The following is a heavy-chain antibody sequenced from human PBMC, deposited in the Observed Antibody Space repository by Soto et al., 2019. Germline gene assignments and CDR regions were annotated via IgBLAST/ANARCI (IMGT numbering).Heavy chain of an antibody. CDR1: GGSISSYY. V-gene: IGHV4-59*08. Sequence: PSETLSLTCTVSGGSISSYYWTWIRQPPGKGLEWIGYIYYSGSTNYNPSLKSRVTMSVDTSKSQFSLRMSSVTAADTAVYYCARPPSSSSAYYYMDVWGKGTTVTVSS. D-gene: IGHD6-6*01. J-gene: IGHJ6*03. CDR2: IYYSGST. CDR3: ARPPSSSSAYYYMDV.